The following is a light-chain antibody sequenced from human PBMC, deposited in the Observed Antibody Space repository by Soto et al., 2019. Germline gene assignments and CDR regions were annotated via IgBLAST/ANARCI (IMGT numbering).Light chain of an antibody. CDR1: QSVSSSS. V-gene: IGKV3-20*01. CDR2: GTS. CDR3: QRYGSSPLIT. Sequence: ETVLTQSPGTLSLSPGERAPLSCRARQSVSSSSLAWYQQRPGQAPRLLIYGTSSRATGIPDRFSGSGSGTDFTLTISRLEPEDFAVYFCQRYGSSPLITFGQGTRLEI. J-gene: IGKJ5*01.